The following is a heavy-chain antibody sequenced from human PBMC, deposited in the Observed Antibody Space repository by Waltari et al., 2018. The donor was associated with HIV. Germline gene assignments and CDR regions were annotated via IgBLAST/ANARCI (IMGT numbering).Heavy chain of an antibody. CDR3: VRDQGFDL. CDR2: IWDDGEKK. J-gene: IGHJ2*01. Sequence: QVYLAESGGGVIQPGRSLRLSCAVSGFTLSNYGMHWVRQAPGKGRDWVAYIWDDGEKKYYADSARGRFTISRDKSKNTMYLQMNRLRGEDTGVYYCVRDQGFDLWGRGTLVTVTS. CDR1: GFTLSNYG. V-gene: IGHV3-33*01.